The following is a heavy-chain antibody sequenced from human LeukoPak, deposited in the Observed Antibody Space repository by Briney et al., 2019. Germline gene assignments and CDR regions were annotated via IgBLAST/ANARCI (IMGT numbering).Heavy chain of an antibody. CDR2: IYYSGST. Sequence: SGTLSLTCTVSGGSLSSCYWSCIRQPPGKGLEWIGYIYYSGSTNYNPSLKSRVTISVDTSKNQFSLKLSSVTAADTAVYYCARHAYSGYDPDYWGQGTLVTVSS. J-gene: IGHJ4*02. CDR1: GGSLSSCY. V-gene: IGHV4-59*08. D-gene: IGHD5-12*01. CDR3: ARHAYSGYDPDY.